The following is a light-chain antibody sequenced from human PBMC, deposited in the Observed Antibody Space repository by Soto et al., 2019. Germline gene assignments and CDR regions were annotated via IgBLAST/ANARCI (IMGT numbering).Light chain of an antibody. CDR1: SSDVGGYNY. J-gene: IGLJ1*01. V-gene: IGLV2-8*01. Sequence: QSALTQPLSASGSPGQSVTISCTGTSSDVGGYNYVSWYQQHPGRPPKLMIYEVTKRPLGVPDRFSGSKSGNTASLTVSGLQAEDEADYYCSSYAGSNNYVFGPGTKVTVL. CDR3: SSYAGSNNYV. CDR2: EVT.